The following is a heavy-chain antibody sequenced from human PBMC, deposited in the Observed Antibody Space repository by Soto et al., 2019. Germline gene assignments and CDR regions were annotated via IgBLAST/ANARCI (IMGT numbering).Heavy chain of an antibody. CDR1: GGSISSSSYY. Sequence: PSETLSLTCTVSGGSISSSSYYWGWIHQPPGKGLEWIGSIYYSGSTYYNPSLKSRVTISVDTSKNQFSLKLSSVTAADTAVYYCACHRRIAAAGNWFDPWGQGTLVTVSS. D-gene: IGHD6-13*01. V-gene: IGHV4-39*01. CDR2: IYYSGST. J-gene: IGHJ5*02. CDR3: ACHRRIAAAGNWFDP.